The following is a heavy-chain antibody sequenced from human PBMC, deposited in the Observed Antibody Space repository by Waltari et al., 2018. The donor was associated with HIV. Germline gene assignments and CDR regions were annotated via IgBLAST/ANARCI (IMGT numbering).Heavy chain of an antibody. CDR3: AKGSLWFDP. CDR1: GFLFSSYA. D-gene: IGHD3-10*01. J-gene: IGHJ5*02. CDR2: ISGSGGST. Sequence: VQLLECGGGLVQPGGPLSFPFPTFGFLFSSYAMSWVRQAPGKGLEWVSAISGSGGSTYYADSVKGRFTISRDNSKNTLYLQMNSLRAEDTAVYYCAKGSLWFDPWGQGTLVTVSS. V-gene: IGHV3-23*01.